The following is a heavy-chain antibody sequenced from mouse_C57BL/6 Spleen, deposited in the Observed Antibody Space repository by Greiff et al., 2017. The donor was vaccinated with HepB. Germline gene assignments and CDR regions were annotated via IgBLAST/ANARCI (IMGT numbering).Heavy chain of an antibody. CDR1: GYTFTSYW. Sequence: VQLQQSGAELVKPGASVKVSCKASGYTFTSYWMHWVKQRPGQGLEWIGRIHPSDSDTNYNQKFKDTATWTVDKSSSTAYMQRSSLTSEDSAVYYCAHDGYYVAMDYWGQGTSVTGSS. V-gene: IGHV1-74*01. J-gene: IGHJ4*01. CDR2: IHPSDSDT. CDR3: AHDGYYVAMDY. D-gene: IGHD2-3*01.